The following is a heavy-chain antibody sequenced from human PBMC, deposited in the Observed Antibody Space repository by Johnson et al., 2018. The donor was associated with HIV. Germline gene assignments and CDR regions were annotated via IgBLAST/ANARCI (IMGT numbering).Heavy chain of an antibody. J-gene: IGHJ3*02. D-gene: IGHD4-17*01. Sequence: VHLVASGGGVVRPGGSLRLSCAASGFTFDDYGMSWVRQAPGKGLEWVSGINWNGGSTGYADAVKVRFPISRDNAKNSLYLQMNSLRAEDTALYYCARRRRYGDYFADAFDIWGQGTMVTVSS. CDR1: GFTFDDYG. CDR2: INWNGGST. V-gene: IGHV3-20*04. CDR3: ARRRRYGDYFADAFDI.